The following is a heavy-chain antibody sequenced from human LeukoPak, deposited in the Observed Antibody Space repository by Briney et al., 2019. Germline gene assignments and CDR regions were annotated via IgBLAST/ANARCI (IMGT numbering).Heavy chain of an antibody. D-gene: IGHD2-21*02. CDR3: ARAVVVTAIHDAFDI. CDR1: GGSISSGSYY. V-gene: IGHV4-61*02. CDR2: IYTSGST. Sequence: SETLSLTCTVSGGSISSGSYYWSWIRQPAGKGLEWIGRIYTSGSTNYNPSLKSRVTISVDTSKNQFSLKLSSVTAADTAVYYCARAVVVTAIHDAFDIWGQGTTVTVSS. J-gene: IGHJ3*02.